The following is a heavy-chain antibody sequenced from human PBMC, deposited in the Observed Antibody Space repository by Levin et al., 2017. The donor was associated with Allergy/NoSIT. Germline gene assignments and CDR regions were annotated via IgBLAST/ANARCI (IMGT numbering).Heavy chain of an antibody. CDR1: GDSISSNY. Sequence: SETLSLTCTVSGDSISSNYWSWIRQPPEKGLEWIGYIYYSGSTNYNPSLKSRVTISIDTSKNQFSLKLSSVTAADTAVYYGARRSCSGGTCYSGAHGMDVWGQGTTVTVSS. CDR3: ARRSCSGGTCYSGAHGMDV. J-gene: IGHJ6*02. V-gene: IGHV4-59*08. CDR2: IYYSGST. D-gene: IGHD2-15*01.